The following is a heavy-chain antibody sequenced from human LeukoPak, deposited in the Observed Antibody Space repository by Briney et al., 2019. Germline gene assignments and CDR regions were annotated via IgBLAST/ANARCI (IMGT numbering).Heavy chain of an antibody. CDR3: VRSAFHAGSGNYYDY. V-gene: IGHV3-74*01. Sequence: GGSLRLSCAASGFTLSNSWMHWVRQAPGKGLVWVSRTNGDGSDTSYADSVKGRFTISRDSATNTLYLQMNSLRAEDTAIYYCVRSAFHAGSGNYYDYWGQGTLVTVSS. CDR2: TNGDGSDT. CDR1: GFTLSNSW. D-gene: IGHD3-22*01. J-gene: IGHJ4*02.